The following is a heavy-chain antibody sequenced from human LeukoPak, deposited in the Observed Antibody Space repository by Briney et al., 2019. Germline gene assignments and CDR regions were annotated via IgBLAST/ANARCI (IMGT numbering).Heavy chain of an antibody. Sequence: GESLKISCKGSGYSFTSYRIGWVRQMPGKGLEWMGIMNPGDSDTRYSPSFQGQVTISADKSISTAYLQWTSLKASGTAMYYCARGVAGIWDYWGQGTLVTVSS. J-gene: IGHJ4*02. CDR1: GYSFTSYR. D-gene: IGHD6-19*01. V-gene: IGHV5-51*01. CDR3: ARGVAGIWDY. CDR2: MNPGDSDT.